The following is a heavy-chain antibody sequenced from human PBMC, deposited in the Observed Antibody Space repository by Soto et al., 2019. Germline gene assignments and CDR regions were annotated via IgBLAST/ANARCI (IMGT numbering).Heavy chain of an antibody. Sequence: ASVKVSCKASGYAFTGYYMHWVRQAPGQGLEWMGWINPNSGGTNYAQKFQGRVTMTRDTSISTAYMELSRLKSDDTAVYYCARAYYYDSSGYLVWGQGTLVTVSS. D-gene: IGHD3-22*01. J-gene: IGHJ4*02. CDR2: INPNSGGT. CDR1: GYAFTGYY. V-gene: IGHV1-2*02. CDR3: ARAYYYDSSGYLV.